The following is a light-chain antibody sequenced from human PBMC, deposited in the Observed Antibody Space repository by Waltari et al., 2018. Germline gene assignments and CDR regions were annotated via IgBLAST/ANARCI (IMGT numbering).Light chain of an antibody. Sequence: QLVLTQSPSASASLGASVKLTCTLSSGPSSNVIAWLPQQPGKGPRYLMKVNSDGSRSTGDRIPDRFSGSSSGTEHYLSISSLQSEDEADYYCQTGGHGTWVFGGGTKLTVL. CDR2: VNSDGSR. CDR3: QTGGHGTWV. V-gene: IGLV4-69*01. J-gene: IGLJ3*02. CDR1: SGPSSNV.